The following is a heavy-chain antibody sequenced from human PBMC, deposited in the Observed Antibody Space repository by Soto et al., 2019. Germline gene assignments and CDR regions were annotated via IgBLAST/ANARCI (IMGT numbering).Heavy chain of an antibody. J-gene: IGHJ6*02. V-gene: IGHV4-39*01. CDR1: GDSISSNSHY. D-gene: IGHD3-10*01. CDR3: AGQPTAGSYYDLGSYYYYHAMDV. CDR2: IYYDGNT. Sequence: SETLSRTCTVSGDSISSNSHYWGWIRQPPGKGLESIAHIYYDGNTYYNPSLKSRVTISLDTSKNQFSLRLSSVTAADTAVYYCAGQPTAGSYYDLGSYYYYHAMDVWGQGTTVTVSS.